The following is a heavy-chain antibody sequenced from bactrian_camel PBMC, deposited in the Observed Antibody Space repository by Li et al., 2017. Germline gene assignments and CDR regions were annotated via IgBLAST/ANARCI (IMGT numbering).Heavy chain of an antibody. CDR3: AVRVGKYPGDCTLRPAYNY. V-gene: IGHV3S1*01. Sequence: QVQLVESGGGSVQAGGSLRLSCDTSTFTGSSYCMAWFHQPRDIRGGVAAIGSDSTITYADTVKGRFTISQDNAKNTLYLQMDSLKPEDSGIYYCAVRVGKYPGDCTLRPAYNYWGQGTQVTVS. CDR1: TFTGSSYC. CDR2: IGSDSTI. D-gene: IGHD5*01. J-gene: IGHJ4*01.